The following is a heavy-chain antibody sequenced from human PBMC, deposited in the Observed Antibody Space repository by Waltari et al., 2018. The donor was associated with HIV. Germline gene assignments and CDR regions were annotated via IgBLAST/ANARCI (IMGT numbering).Heavy chain of an antibody. CDR2: IKTKGDGGAT. CDR1: GFTLDSAR. CDR3: TSEEDYGSGSHFDY. D-gene: IGHD3-10*01. J-gene: IGHJ4*02. Sequence: EVQLLESGGVLLTPGGCLRLSCAGSGFTLDSARERWVREAPWKGLEWGGLIKTKGDGGATDYAAAVKGRFTISRDESKNTVDLQRNSLKIEDTALYYCTSEEDYGSGSHFDYWGQGTLVTVSS. V-gene: IGHV3-15*01.